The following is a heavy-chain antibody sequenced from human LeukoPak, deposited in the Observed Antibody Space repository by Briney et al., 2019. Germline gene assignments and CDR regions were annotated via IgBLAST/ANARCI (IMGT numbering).Heavy chain of an antibody. CDR2: FFYSGST. CDR1: GGSISSYY. J-gene: IGHJ6*02. CDR3: ARGAYSGSLTRRYYYYYYGMDV. V-gene: IGHV4-59*12. D-gene: IGHD1-26*01. Sequence: SETLSLTCTVSGGSISSYYWSWTRQPPGKGLEWIGYFFYSGSTNYNPSLKSRLTISADTSKNQFSLRLNSVTAADTAVYYCARGAYSGSLTRRYYYYYYGMDVWGQGTTVTVSS.